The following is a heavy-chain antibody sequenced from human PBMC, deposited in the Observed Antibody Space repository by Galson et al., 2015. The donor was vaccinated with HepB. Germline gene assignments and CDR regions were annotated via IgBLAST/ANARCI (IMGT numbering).Heavy chain of an antibody. J-gene: IGHJ6*02. CDR3: ARDRIAVAAVYYYYGMDV. V-gene: IGHV3-30-3*01. CDR2: ISYDGSNK. D-gene: IGHD6-19*01. CDR1: GFTFSSYA. Sequence: SLRLSCAASGFTFSSYAMHWVRQAPGKRLEWVAVISYDGSNKYYADSVKGRFTISRDNSKNTLYLQMNSLRAEDTAVYYCARDRIAVAAVYYYYGMDVWGQGTTVTVSS.